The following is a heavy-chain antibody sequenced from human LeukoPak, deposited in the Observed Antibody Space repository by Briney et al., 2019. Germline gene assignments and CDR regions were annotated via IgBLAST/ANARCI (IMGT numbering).Heavy chain of an antibody. Sequence: SETLSLTCAVYGGSFSGYYWSWIRQPPGKGLEWVGEINHSGSTNYNPSLKSRVTISVDTSKNQFSLKLSSVTAADTAVYYCARVGYYDSSGYRDYWGQGTLVTVSS. CDR3: ARVGYYDSSGYRDY. CDR2: INHSGST. D-gene: IGHD3-22*01. V-gene: IGHV4-34*01. CDR1: GGSFSGYY. J-gene: IGHJ4*02.